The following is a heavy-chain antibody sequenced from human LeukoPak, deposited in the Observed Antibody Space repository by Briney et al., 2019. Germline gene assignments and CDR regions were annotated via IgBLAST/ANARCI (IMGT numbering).Heavy chain of an antibody. CDR2: VSYDGSNK. CDR3: AKDSYYGSGSYFYFDY. CDR1: GFTFSSYG. V-gene: IGHV3-30*18. J-gene: IGHJ4*02. Sequence: GGSLRLSCAASGFTFSSYGMHWVPQAPGKGLEWVAVVSYDGSNKYYADSVKGRFTISRDNSKNTLSLQMNSLRPEDTAVYYCAKDSYYGSGSYFYFDYWGQGTLVTVSS. D-gene: IGHD3-10*01.